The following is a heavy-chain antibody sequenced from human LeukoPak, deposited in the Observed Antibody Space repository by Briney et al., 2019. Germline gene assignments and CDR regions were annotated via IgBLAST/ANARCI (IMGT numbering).Heavy chain of an antibody. D-gene: IGHD2-15*01. Sequence: GGSLRLSCAASGFTFSSYWMSWVRQAPGKGLEWVANIKQDGSEKYYVDSVKGRFTISRDNSKNTLYLQMNSLRAEDTAVYYCANGVSVAPYCSGGSCYGDAFDIWGQGTMVTVSS. J-gene: IGHJ3*02. CDR2: IKQDGSEK. V-gene: IGHV3-7*03. CDR3: ANGVSVAPYCSGGSCYGDAFDI. CDR1: GFTFSSYW.